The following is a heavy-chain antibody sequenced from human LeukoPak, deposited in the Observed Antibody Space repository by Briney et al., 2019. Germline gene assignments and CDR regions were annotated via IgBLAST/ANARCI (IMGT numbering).Heavy chain of an antibody. J-gene: IGHJ4*02. CDR2: IYHSGST. CDR3: TRHVCSSTSCYSYWGYFDY. Sequence: PSETLSLTCTVSGYSISSGYYLGWIRQPPGKGLEWIGSIYHSGSTYYNPSLKSRVTISVDTSKNQFSLKLSSVTAADTAVYYCTRHVCSSTSCYSYWGYFDYWGQGTLVTVSS. V-gene: IGHV4-38-2*02. CDR1: GYSISSGYY. D-gene: IGHD2-2*01.